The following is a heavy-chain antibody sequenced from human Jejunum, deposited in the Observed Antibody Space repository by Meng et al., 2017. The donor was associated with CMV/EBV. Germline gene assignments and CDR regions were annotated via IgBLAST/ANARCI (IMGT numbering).Heavy chain of an antibody. V-gene: IGHV3-48*04. CDR3: ATDPDGDYDFDY. D-gene: IGHD4-17*01. CDR1: GSTFRNNG. CDR2: INSESTNI. Sequence: VAAGSTFRNNGRSWVRQAPGKGLGWVSHINSESTNIGYADSVKGRFTISRDIAGNSLYLQMNSLRAEDTAVYYCATDPDGDYDFDYWGQGTLVTVSS. J-gene: IGHJ4*02.